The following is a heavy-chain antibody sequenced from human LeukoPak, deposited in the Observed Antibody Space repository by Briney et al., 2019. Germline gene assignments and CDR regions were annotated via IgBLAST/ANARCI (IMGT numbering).Heavy chain of an antibody. Sequence: PSETLSLTCAVSGGSISSSNWWSWIRQPPGKGLEWIGYIYYSGSTYYNPSLKSRVTISVDTSKNQFSLKLSSVTAADTAVYYCARVARLYYYDSSGYSDYWGQGTLVTVSS. D-gene: IGHD3-22*01. V-gene: IGHV4-4*02. CDR1: GGSISSSNW. CDR2: IYYSGST. J-gene: IGHJ4*02. CDR3: ARVARLYYYDSSGYSDY.